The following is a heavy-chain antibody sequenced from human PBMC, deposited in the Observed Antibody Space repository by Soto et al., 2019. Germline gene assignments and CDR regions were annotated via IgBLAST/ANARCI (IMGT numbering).Heavy chain of an antibody. CDR2: IDLSESYT. Sequence: EVQLVQSGAEVKKSGESLRISCKVSGYSFASQWISWVRQVPWKGQEWMGRIDLSESYTTYNPSFQGHVTFSADKSITTASLPWRHLEASDTAIYYCATQGRTTYSFGYWGQGTLVTVSS. CDR3: ATQGRTTYSFGY. CDR1: GYSFASQW. V-gene: IGHV5-10-1*03. J-gene: IGHJ4*02.